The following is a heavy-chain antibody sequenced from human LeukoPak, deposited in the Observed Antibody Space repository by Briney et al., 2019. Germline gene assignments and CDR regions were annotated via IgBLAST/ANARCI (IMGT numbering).Heavy chain of an antibody. D-gene: IGHD6-13*01. J-gene: IGHJ4*02. CDR3: ARGSSWTLFDY. Sequence: PSETLSLTCTVSGGSISSGSYYWSWIRQPAGKGLEWIGRIYTSGSTYYNPSLKSRVTISVDTSKNQFSLKLSSVTAADTAVYYCARGSSWTLFDYWGQGTLVTVSS. V-gene: IGHV4-61*02. CDR1: GGSISSGSYY. CDR2: IYTSGST.